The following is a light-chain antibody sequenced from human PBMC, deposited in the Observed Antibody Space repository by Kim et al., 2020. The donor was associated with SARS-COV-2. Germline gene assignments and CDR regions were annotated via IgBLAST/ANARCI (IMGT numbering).Light chain of an antibody. CDR2: GAS. CDR3: QQYGSSPLT. V-gene: IGKV3-20*01. CDR1: HSVSSGY. Sequence: SPGDRASLSCSASHSVSSGYLAWYQQKPGQAPRMLIYGASSRATGIPDRFSGSGSRTDFTLTISRLEPEDVAVYYCQQYGSSPLTFGGGTKVDIK. J-gene: IGKJ4*01.